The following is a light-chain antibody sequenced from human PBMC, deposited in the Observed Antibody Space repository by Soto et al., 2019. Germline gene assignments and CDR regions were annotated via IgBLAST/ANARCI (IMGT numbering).Light chain of an antibody. J-gene: IGLJ1*01. Sequence: QSVLTQPPSASGSPGQSVTISCTGTSSDVGGYKYVSWYQQYPGKAPTLMIYAVSERPSGVPDRFSGSKSGNTASLTVSGLQAEDEADYYCSSYAGSNNYVFGTGTKVTVL. CDR1: SSDVGGYKY. CDR3: SSYAGSNNYV. V-gene: IGLV2-8*01. CDR2: AVS.